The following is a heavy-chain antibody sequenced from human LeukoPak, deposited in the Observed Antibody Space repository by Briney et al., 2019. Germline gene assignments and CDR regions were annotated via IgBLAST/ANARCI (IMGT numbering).Heavy chain of an antibody. CDR3: ARDKWLKNYFDY. CDR2: INAGNGNT. CDR1: GYTFTSYA. J-gene: IGHJ4*02. V-gene: IGHV1-3*01. D-gene: IGHD6-19*01. Sequence: ASVKVSCKASGYTFTSYAMHWVRQAPGQRLEWMGWINAGNGNTKYSQKFQGRVTITRDTSASTAYMELSSLRSEDAAVYYCARDKWLKNYFDYWGQGTLDTVSS.